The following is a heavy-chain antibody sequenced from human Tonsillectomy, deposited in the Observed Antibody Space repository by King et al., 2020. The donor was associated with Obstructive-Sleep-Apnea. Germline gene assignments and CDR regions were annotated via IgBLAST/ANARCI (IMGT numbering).Heavy chain of an antibody. V-gene: IGHV3-21*01. J-gene: IGHJ4*02. D-gene: IGHD3-10*01. CDR2: ISSSSSYI. CDR1: GFTFSSYS. Sequence: VQLVESGGGLVKPGGSLRLSCAASGFTFSSYSMNWVRQAPGKGLEWVSSISSSSSYIYYADSVKGRFTISRDNAKNSLYLQMNSLRAEDTAVYYCARDPSPDILLWFGEPRFDYWGQGTLVTVSS. CDR3: ARDPSPDILLWFGEPRFDY.